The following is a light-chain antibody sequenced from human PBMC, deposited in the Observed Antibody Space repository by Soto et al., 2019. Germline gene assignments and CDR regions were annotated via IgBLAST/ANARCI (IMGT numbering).Light chain of an antibody. Sequence: QSALTQPASVSGSPGQSITISCTGTSSDVGGYNYVSWYQQHPGKAPKLMIYDVSNRPSGVSNRFSGSKSGNTASLTISGLPAEEDAYYYCSSYTSSSTLVFGGGTKLTVL. CDR3: SSYTSSSTLV. CDR1: SSDVGGYNY. J-gene: IGLJ3*02. V-gene: IGLV2-14*01. CDR2: DVS.